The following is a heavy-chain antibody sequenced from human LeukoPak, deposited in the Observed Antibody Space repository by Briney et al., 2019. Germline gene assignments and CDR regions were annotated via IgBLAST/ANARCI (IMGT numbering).Heavy chain of an antibody. CDR3: ARHYCSSTSCYGPLGAPFDY. D-gene: IGHD2-2*01. V-gene: IGHV5-51*01. CDR1: GYSFTSYW. CDR2: IYPGDSDT. J-gene: IGHJ4*02. Sequence: GESLNISSKGSGYSFTSYWIGWVRHMPGKVLERMGIIYPGDSDTRYSPSFQGQVTISADKSISTAYLQWSSLKASDTAMYYCARHYCSSTSCYGPLGAPFDYWGQGTLVTVSS.